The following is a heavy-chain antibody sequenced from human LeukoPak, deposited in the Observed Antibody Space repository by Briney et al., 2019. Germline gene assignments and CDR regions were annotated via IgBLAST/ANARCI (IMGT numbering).Heavy chain of an antibody. J-gene: IGHJ4*02. D-gene: IGHD6-13*01. CDR3: ARDLSIRYSSSWYGDGIFDY. CDR1: GLTFSDYY. Sequence: GGSLRLSCAASGLTFSDYYMSWIRQAPGKGLEWVSYISSSGSTIYYADSVKGRFTISRDNAKNSLYLQMNSLRAEDTAVYYCARDLSIRYSSSWYGDGIFDYWGQGTLVTVSS. V-gene: IGHV3-11*04. CDR2: ISSSGSTI.